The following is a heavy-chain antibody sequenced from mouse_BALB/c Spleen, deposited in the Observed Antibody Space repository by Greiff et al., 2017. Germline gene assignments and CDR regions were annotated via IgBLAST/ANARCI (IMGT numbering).Heavy chain of an antibody. V-gene: IGHV1S56*01. CDR1: GYTFTSYY. D-gene: IGHD1-1*01. CDR2: IYPGNVNT. Sequence: QVQLQQSGPELVKPGASVRISCKASGYTFTSYYIHWVKQRPGHGLEWIGWIYPGNVNTKYNEKFKGKATLTADKSSSTAYMQLSSLTSEDSAVYFCARDYGSSLFAYWGQGTLVTVSA. J-gene: IGHJ3*01. CDR3: ARDYGSSLFAY.